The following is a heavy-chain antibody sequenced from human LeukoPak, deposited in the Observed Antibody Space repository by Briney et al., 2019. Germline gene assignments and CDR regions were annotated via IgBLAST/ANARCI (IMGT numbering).Heavy chain of an antibody. V-gene: IGHV4-39*07. J-gene: IGHJ6*02. Sequence: PSETLSLTCTVSGGSISSSSYYWGWIRQPPGKGLEWIGSIYYSGSTYYNPSLKSRVTISVDTSKNQFSLKLSSVTAADTAVYYCARTGDSSSWYWGNYYYYGMDVWGQGTTVTVSS. CDR1: GGSISSSSYY. D-gene: IGHD6-13*01. CDR2: IYYSGST. CDR3: ARTGDSSSWYWGNYYYYGMDV.